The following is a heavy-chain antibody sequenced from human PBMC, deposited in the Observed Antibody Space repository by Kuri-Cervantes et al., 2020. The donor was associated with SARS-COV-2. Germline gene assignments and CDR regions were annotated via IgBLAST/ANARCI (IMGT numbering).Heavy chain of an antibody. CDR2: INHSGST. V-gene: IGHV4-34*01. Sequence: SCAVYGGSFSGYYWSWIRQPPGKGLEWIGEINHSGSTNYNPSLKSRVTISVDTSKNQFSLMLSSVTAADTAVYYCARKGWGGYFDYWGQGTLVTRYS. D-gene: IGHD3-16*01. CDR1: GGSFSGYY. J-gene: IGHJ4*02. CDR3: ARKGWGGYFDY.